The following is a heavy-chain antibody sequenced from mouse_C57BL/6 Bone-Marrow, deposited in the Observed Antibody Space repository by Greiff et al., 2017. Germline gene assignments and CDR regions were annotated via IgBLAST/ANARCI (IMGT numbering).Heavy chain of an antibody. V-gene: IGHV6-3*01. CDR1: GFTFSNYW. CDR2: SRLKSDNYAT. Sequence: EVKLMESGGGLVQPGGSMKLSCVASGFTFSNYWMNWVRQSPEKGLEWVAQSRLKSDNYATHYAESVKGRFTISRDDSKSSVYLQMNNLRAEDTGIYYCTGGLGSYWYFDVWGTGTTVTVSA. CDR3: TGGLGSYWYFDV. D-gene: IGHD4-1*01. J-gene: IGHJ1*03.